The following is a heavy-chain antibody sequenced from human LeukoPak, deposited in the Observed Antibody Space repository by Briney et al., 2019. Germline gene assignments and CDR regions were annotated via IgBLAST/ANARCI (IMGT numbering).Heavy chain of an antibody. J-gene: IGHJ5*02. CDR1: GDSVSSNSVT. CDR2: TYYRSTWYN. V-gene: IGHV6-1*01. D-gene: IGHD2-2*01. Sequence: SQTLSLTCALSGDSVSSNSVTWNWIRQSPSRGLEWLGRTYYRSTWYNDYAVSVRGRITVNPDTSKNQFSLHLNSMTPEDTAVYYCARRLTQYDCFDPWGQGILVTVSS. CDR3: ARRLTQYDCFDP.